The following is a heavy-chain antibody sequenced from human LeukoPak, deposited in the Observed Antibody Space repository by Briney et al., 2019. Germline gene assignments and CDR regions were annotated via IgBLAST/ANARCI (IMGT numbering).Heavy chain of an antibody. CDR2: IYTTGST. CDR1: GDSISGYF. D-gene: IGHD2-21*01. V-gene: IGHV4-4*07. CDR3: ARGRGGDSRTFDY. J-gene: IGHJ4*02. Sequence: PSETLSLTCAVSGDSISGYFWNWIRQPAGKGLEWIGRIYTTGSTKYNPSLQIRITRSLDTSKTQFSLHLNSVPAAATPVYYCARGRGGDSRTFDYWGQGTLVTVSS.